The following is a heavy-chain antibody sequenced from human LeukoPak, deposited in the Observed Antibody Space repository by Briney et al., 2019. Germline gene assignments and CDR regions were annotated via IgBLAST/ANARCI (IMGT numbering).Heavy chain of an antibody. CDR1: GGSISSYY. Sequence: KPSETLSLTCTVSGGSISSYYWSWIRQPPGKGREWIGYIYYSGSTNYNPSLKSRVTISVDTSKNQFSLKLSSVSVADTAVYYCARALDYGDYGKDDAFDIWGQGTMVTVSS. D-gene: IGHD4-17*01. CDR3: ARALDYGDYGKDDAFDI. CDR2: IYYSGST. V-gene: IGHV4-59*01. J-gene: IGHJ3*02.